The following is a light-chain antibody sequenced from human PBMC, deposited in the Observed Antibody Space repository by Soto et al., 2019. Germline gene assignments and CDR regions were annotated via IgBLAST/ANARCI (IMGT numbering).Light chain of an antibody. Sequence: DIQMTQSPSTLSAPEGNRVTITYRARQTIHGFLAWDQQTAGKGPKLLSYDASNLESGVPSRFSGSGSGTEFTPTVSSLQPEDLATFYCQQFHGVPWTFGQGTNVDIK. V-gene: IGKV1-5*01. CDR1: QTIHGF. CDR2: DAS. J-gene: IGKJ1*01. CDR3: QQFHGVPWT.